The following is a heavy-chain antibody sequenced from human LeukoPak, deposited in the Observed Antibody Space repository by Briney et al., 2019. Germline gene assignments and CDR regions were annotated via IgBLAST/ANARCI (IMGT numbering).Heavy chain of an antibody. D-gene: IGHD2-21*02. J-gene: IGHJ3*02. V-gene: IGHV3-15*01. CDR1: GFPFSNAW. Sequence: KPGGSLRLSCAASGFPFSNAWMSWVRQAPGKGLEWVGRIKSRTDGGTTDYAAPVKGRFTISRDDSKNTLYLQMNSLKTEDTAVYYCTTSVTARGYDAFDIWGQGTMVTVSS. CDR2: IKSRTDGGTT. CDR3: TTSVTARGYDAFDI.